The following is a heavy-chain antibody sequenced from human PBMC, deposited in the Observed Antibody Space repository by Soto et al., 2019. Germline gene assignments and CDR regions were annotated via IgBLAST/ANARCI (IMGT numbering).Heavy chain of an antibody. V-gene: IGHV4-61*08. CDR3: ARIPVDTYMINWFDP. CDR1: GGSVSSGDYY. D-gene: IGHD5-18*01. Sequence: SETLSLTXTVSGGSVSSGDYYWSWIRQPPGKGLEWIGYIYYGGSTNYNPSLKSRVSISLDTSKNQFSLRLTSVTAADTAVYYCARIPVDTYMINWFDPWGQGTLVTVSS. J-gene: IGHJ5*02. CDR2: IYYGGST.